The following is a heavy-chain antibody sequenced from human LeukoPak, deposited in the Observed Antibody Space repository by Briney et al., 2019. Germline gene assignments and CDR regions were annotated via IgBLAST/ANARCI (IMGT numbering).Heavy chain of an antibody. CDR2: INSDGSST. D-gene: IGHD1-26*01. Sequence: GGSLRLSCAASGFTFSSYWMHWVRQAPGKGLVWVSRINSDGSSTSYADSVKGRFTISRDNAKNTLYLQMNSLRAEDTAVYYCSRDSYVAQDFDYWGQGTLVTVSS. J-gene: IGHJ4*02. V-gene: IGHV3-74*01. CDR3: SRDSYVAQDFDY. CDR1: GFTFSSYW.